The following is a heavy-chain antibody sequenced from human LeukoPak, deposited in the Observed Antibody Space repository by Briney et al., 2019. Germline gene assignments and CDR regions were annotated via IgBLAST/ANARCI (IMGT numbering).Heavy chain of an antibody. CDR3: ARERRGFRFDP. J-gene: IGHJ5*02. V-gene: IGHV1-8*01. D-gene: IGHD3-10*01. CDR2: MNPNSGNT. CDR1: GYTFTSYD. Sequence: ASVKVSCKASGYTFTSYDINWVRQATGQGLEWMGWMNPNSGNTGYAQKFPGRATMTRNTSISTAFMELSSLRSEDTAVYYCARERRGFRFDPWGQGTLVTVSS.